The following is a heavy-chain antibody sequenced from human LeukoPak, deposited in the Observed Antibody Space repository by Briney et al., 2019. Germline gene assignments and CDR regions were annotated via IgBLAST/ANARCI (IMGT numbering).Heavy chain of an antibody. CDR2: VYTNGGT. Sequence: SETLSLTCTVSGGSISRGTYWTWIRQPAGKGLEWIGRVYTNGGTNYNPSLKSRVTISVDMSKNQFSLKLSSVTAADTAIYYCARDYLRATSDYYYYMDVWGKGTTVTVSS. D-gene: IGHD5-12*01. CDR1: GGSISRGTY. V-gene: IGHV4-61*02. CDR3: ARDYLRATSDYYYYMDV. J-gene: IGHJ6*03.